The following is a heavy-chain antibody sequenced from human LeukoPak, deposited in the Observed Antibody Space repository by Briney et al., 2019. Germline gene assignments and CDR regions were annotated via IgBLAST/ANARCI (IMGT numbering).Heavy chain of an antibody. CDR1: GFTFSSYA. Sequence: GGSLRLSCAASGFTFSSYAMNWVRQAPGKGLEWVSVISASGGSTYYADSVKGRFTISRDNAKNSLYLQMNSLRAEDTAVYYCARGARGIAYYWGQGTLVTVSS. D-gene: IGHD6-13*01. CDR3: ARGARGIAYY. J-gene: IGHJ4*02. V-gene: IGHV3-23*01. CDR2: ISASGGST.